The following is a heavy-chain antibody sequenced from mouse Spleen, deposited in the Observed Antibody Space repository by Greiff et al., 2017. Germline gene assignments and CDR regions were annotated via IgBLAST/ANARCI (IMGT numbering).Heavy chain of an antibody. CDR1: GFSLTSYG. J-gene: IGHJ4*01. Sequence: QVQLKESGPGLVQPSQSLSITCTVSGFSLTSYGVHWVRQPPGKGLEWLGVIWSGGSTDYNAAFISRLSISKDNSKSQVFFKMNSLKADDTAIYYCATTSTMITTEGLGYYYAMDYWGQGTSVTVSS. CDR3: ATTSTMITTEGLGYYYAMDY. V-gene: IGHV2-4*01. D-gene: IGHD2-4*01. CDR2: IWSGGST.